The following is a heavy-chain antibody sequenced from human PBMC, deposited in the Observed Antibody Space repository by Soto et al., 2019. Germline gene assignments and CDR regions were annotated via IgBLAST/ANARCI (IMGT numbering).Heavy chain of an antibody. CDR3: ARATDYDYVWGSYRFPGLSFDY. V-gene: IGHV3-30-3*01. Sequence: QVQLVESGGGVVQPGRSLRLSCAASGFTFSSYAMHWVRQAPGKGLEWVAVISYDGSNKYYADSVKGRFTISRDNSKNTLYLQMNSLRAEVTAVYYCARATDYDYVWGSYRFPGLSFDYWGQGTLVTVSS. D-gene: IGHD3-16*02. CDR1: GFTFSSYA. J-gene: IGHJ4*02. CDR2: ISYDGSNK.